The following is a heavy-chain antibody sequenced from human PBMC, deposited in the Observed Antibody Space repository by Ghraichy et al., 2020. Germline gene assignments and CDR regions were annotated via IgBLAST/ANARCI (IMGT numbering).Heavy chain of an antibody. J-gene: IGHJ4*02. D-gene: IGHD5-12*01. CDR3: ARGPWWLRFLDY. CDR2: IWYDGSNK. Sequence: GGSLTLSCAASGFTFSSYGMHWVRQAPGKGLEWVEVIWYDGSNKYYADSVKGRFTISRDKSKNTLYLQMNSLRAEDTAVYYCARGPWWLRFLDYLGQGTLVTVSP. V-gene: IGHV3-33*01. CDR1: GFTFSSYG.